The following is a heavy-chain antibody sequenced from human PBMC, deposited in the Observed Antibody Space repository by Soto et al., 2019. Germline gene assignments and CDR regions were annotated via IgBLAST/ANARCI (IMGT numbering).Heavy chain of an antibody. J-gene: IGHJ6*02. CDR3: AKGYCTNGVWYLSGSYYYGMDV. V-gene: IGHV3-30*04. CDR1: GFTFSSYA. Sequence: TGGSLRLSCAASGFTFSSYAIHWVRPAPGKGLGWVAVICYDGSNKYYADSVKGRFSISRDNSKNTLYLQMNSLRAEDTAVYYCAKGYCTNGVWYLSGSYYYGMDVWGQGTRVTVSS. CDR2: ICYDGSNK. D-gene: IGHD2-8*01.